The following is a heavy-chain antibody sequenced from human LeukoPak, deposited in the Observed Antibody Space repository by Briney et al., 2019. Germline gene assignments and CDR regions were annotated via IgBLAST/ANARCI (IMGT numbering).Heavy chain of an antibody. CDR3: ARQGSAVTIFGVVNVYMDV. D-gene: IGHD3-3*01. J-gene: IGHJ6*03. CDR1: GGSISSYS. CDR2: IYYSGST. Sequence: SETLSLTCTVSGGSISSYSWSWIRQPPGKGLEWIGYIYYSGSTNYNPSLKSRVTISVDTSKNQFSLKLSSVTAADTAVYYCARQGSAVTIFGVVNVYMDVWGKGTTVTVSS. V-gene: IGHV4-59*01.